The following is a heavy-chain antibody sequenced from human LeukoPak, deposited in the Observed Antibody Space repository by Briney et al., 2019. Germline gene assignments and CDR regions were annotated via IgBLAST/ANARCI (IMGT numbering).Heavy chain of an antibody. CDR2: FNHSGYT. CDR1: GVPVTNYW. D-gene: IGHD6-19*01. J-gene: IGHJ4*02. V-gene: IGHV4-34*01. CDR3: TRAVAGHPD. Sequence: PSETLSLTCAVSGVPVTNYWWSWVRQPPMQGLLWIGDFNHSGYTNYNPSLKSRVAMSIDTSKNQFSLKLTSVTAADAGVYYCTRAVAGHPDWGQGTLVTVSS.